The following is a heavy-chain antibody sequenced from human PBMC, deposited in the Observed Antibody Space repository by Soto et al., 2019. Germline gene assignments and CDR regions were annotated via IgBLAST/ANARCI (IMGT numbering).Heavy chain of an antibody. CDR2: IYHLGST. CDR3: ARADSSSSVGSYYYGMDV. J-gene: IGHJ6*02. Sequence: PSETLSLTCAVSGGSISSGGYSWRWIRQPPGKGLEWIGYIYHLGSTYYNPSLKRRFTISVDRSKNQFSLELSSVTAADTAVYYCARADSSSSVGSYYYGMDVWGQGTTVTVSS. CDR1: GGSISSGGYS. V-gene: IGHV4-30-2*01. D-gene: IGHD6-6*01.